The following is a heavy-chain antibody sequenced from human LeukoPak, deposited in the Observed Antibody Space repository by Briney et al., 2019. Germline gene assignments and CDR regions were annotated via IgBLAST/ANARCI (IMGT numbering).Heavy chain of an antibody. J-gene: IGHJ6*03. V-gene: IGHV4-59*01. CDR3: ARATTHYYYYYMDV. CDR1: GGSISSYY. D-gene: IGHD1-26*01. CDR2: IYYSGST. Sequence: SETLSLTCTVSGGSISSYYWSWIRQPPGKGLEWIGYIYYSGSTNYNPSLKSRVTISVDTSKNQSSLTLSSVTAADTAVYYCARATTHYYYYYMDVWGKGTTVTISS.